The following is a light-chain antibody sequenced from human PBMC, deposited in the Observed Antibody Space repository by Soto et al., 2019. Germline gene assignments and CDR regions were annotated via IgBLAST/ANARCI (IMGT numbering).Light chain of an antibody. CDR2: SAS. CDR1: ERISNN. CDR3: QQYGSSGT. V-gene: IGKV3D-15*01. Sequence: EIVMTPSPVTLSVSQGESATLSCRASERISNNLAWYQQTPGQAPRLLIYSASTRATGIPARFIGSGSATEFTLTISRLHSEYFAFYYCQQYGSSGTFGQGTKVDI. J-gene: IGKJ1*01.